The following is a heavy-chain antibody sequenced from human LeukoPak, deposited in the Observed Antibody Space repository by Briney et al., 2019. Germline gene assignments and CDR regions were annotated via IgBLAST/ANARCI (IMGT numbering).Heavy chain of an antibody. CDR2: IYYSGST. CDR1: GGSISSYY. J-gene: IGHJ6*04. D-gene: IGHD2-2*02. V-gene: IGHV4-59*01. Sequence: SETLSLTCTVFGGSISSYYWSWIRQPPGKGLEWIGYIYYSGSTNYNPSLKSRVTISVDTSKNQFSLKLSSVTAADTAVYYCARNGKERYCSSTSCYIYYYYGMDVWGKGTTVTVSS. CDR3: ARNGKERYCSSTSCYIYYYYGMDV.